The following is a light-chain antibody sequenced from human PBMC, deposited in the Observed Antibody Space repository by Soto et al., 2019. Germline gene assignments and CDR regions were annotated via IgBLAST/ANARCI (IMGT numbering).Light chain of an antibody. CDR1: QSVSSY. CDR2: DAS. CDR3: QQRSNWTYT. Sequence: IVLTQSPATLSLSPGERATLSCRASQSVSSYLAWYQQKPGQAPRLLIYDASNRATGIPARFSGSVSGADGTITISSLQKEDCAVYYCQQRSNWTYTFGQGTRLEIK. V-gene: IGKV3-11*01. J-gene: IGKJ5*01.